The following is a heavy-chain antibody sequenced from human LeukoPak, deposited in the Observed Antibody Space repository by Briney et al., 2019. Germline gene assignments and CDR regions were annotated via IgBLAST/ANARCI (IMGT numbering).Heavy chain of an antibody. CDR2: IKQDGSEK. J-gene: IGHJ5*02. V-gene: IGHV3-7*01. Sequence: GGSLRLSCAASGFTFSSYWMSWVRQAPGKGLEGVANIKQDGSEKYYVDSVKGRFTISRDNAKNSLYLQMISLRAEDTAVYYCARGYCSGGSCYDDPGVFDPWGQGTLVTVSS. CDR3: ARGYCSGGSCYDDPGVFDP. D-gene: IGHD2-15*01. CDR1: GFTFSSYW.